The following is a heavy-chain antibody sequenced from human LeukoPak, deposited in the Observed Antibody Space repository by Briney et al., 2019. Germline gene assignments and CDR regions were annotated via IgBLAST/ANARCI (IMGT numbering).Heavy chain of an antibody. CDR3: ARWFPDYEGYNYYMDV. CDR2: IIPILGIA. CDR1: GGTFSSYA. Sequence: SVKVSCKASGGTFSSYAIRWVRRAPGQELEWMGRIIPILGIANYAQKFQGRVTITADESTSTAYMELSSLRSEDTAVYYCARWFPDYEGYNYYMDVWGKGTAVTVSS. D-gene: IGHD3-16*01. V-gene: IGHV1-69*04. J-gene: IGHJ6*03.